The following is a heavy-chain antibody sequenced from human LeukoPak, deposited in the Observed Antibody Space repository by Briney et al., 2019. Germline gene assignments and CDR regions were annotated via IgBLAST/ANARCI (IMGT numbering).Heavy chain of an antibody. CDR3: ARPDYYGSGSHYLGSAFDI. J-gene: IGHJ3*02. D-gene: IGHD3-10*01. CDR2: IIPIFGTA. Sequence: SVKVSCKASGYTFTNYYIHWVRQAPGQGLEWMGGIIPIFGTANYAQKFQGRVTITADESTSTAYMELSSLRSEDTAVYYCARPDYYGSGSHYLGSAFDIWGQGTMVTVSS. CDR1: GYTFTNYY. V-gene: IGHV1-69*13.